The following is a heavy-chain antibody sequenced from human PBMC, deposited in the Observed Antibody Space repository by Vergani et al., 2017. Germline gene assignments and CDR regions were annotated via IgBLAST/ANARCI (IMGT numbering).Heavy chain of an antibody. V-gene: IGHV1-3*02. CDR2: SNAGNGNT. D-gene: IGHD1-26*01. CDR1: GYTFTSYA. CDR3: ARVGSTPSEAILEY. J-gene: IGHJ4*02. Sequence: QVQLVQSGAEVKKPGASVKVSCKASGYTFTSYAMHWVRQAPGQRLEWMGWSNAGNGNTKYSQEFQGRVTITRDTSASTACMELSSLRSEDTAVYYCARVGSTPSEAILEYWGQGTLVTVSS.